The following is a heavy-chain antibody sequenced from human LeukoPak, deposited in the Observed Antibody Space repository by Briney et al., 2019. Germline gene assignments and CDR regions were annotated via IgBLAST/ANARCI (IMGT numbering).Heavy chain of an antibody. CDR3: AKEGAWGNWYFDL. CDR2: IGDTGRAK. CDR1: GFIFSSHG. Sequence: GGSLRLSCAASGFIFSSHGMHWVRQAPGKGLEWVAVIGDTGRAKYYADSVKDRFTTSRDNSKNTLYLEMNSLRDEDTALYYCAKEGAWGNWYFDLWGRGTLVTVSS. D-gene: IGHD3-16*01. V-gene: IGHV3-30*18. J-gene: IGHJ2*01.